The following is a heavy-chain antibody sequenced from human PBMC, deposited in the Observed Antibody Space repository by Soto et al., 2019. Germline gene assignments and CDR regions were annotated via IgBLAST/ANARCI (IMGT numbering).Heavy chain of an antibody. J-gene: IGHJ6*02. D-gene: IGHD4-17*01. Sequence: GESLKISCKGSGYSFTSYWIGWVRQMPGEGLEWMGIIYPGDSDTRYSPPFQGQVTISADKSISTAYLQWSSLKASDTAMYYCARAVTTRSYYYYGMDVWGQGTTVTVSS. CDR2: IYPGDSDT. V-gene: IGHV5-51*01. CDR1: GYSFTSYW. CDR3: ARAVTTRSYYYYGMDV.